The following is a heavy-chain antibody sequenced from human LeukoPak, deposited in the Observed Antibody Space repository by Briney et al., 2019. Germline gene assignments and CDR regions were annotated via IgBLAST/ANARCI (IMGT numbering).Heavy chain of an antibody. CDR2: IYYSGST. CDR3: ARDGSSGWYRSNLVDAFDI. Sequence: SETLSLTCTVSGGSISRYYWSWIRQPPGKGLEWIGYIYYSGSTNYNPSLKSRVTMSVDTSKNQFSLKLSSVTAADTAVYYCARDGSSGWYRSNLVDAFDIWGQGTMVTVSS. V-gene: IGHV4-59*12. D-gene: IGHD6-19*01. CDR1: GGSISRYY. J-gene: IGHJ3*02.